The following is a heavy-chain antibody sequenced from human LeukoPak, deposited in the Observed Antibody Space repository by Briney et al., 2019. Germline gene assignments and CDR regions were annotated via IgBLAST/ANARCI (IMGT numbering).Heavy chain of an antibody. V-gene: IGHV3-30-3*01. CDR2: ISYDGSNK. Sequence: GGSLRLSCAASGFTFSSYAMHWVRQAPGKGLEWVAVISYDGSNKYYADSVKGRFTTSRDNSKNTLYLQMNSLRAEDTAVYYCASAGRDSSGWSYFDYWGQGTLVTVSS. D-gene: IGHD6-19*01. CDR1: GFTFSSYA. J-gene: IGHJ4*02. CDR3: ASAGRDSSGWSYFDY.